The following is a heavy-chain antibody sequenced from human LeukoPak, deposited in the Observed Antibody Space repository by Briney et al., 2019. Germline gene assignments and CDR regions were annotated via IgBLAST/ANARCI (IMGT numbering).Heavy chain of an antibody. D-gene: IGHD3-3*02. Sequence: GGSLRLSCAASGFTFSDYYMSWIRQAPGKGLEWVSYISSSGSTIYYADSVKGRFTISRDNAKNSLYLQMNSLRAEDTAVYYCATYISLNRREFQYWGQGTLLTVSS. CDR1: GFTFSDYY. J-gene: IGHJ1*01. CDR2: ISSSGSTI. V-gene: IGHV3-11*04. CDR3: ATYISLNRREFQY.